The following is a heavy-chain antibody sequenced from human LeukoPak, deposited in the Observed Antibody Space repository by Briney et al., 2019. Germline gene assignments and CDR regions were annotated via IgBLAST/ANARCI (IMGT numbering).Heavy chain of an antibody. J-gene: IGHJ5*02. D-gene: IGHD6-13*01. CDR3: ARLAAAGTRWFDP. CDR1: GFTFSSYA. V-gene: IGHV4-34*01. CDR2: INHSGST. Sequence: GSLRLSCAASGFTFSSYAMSWIRQPPGKGLEWIGEINHSGSTNYNPSLKSRVTISVDTSKNQFSLKLSSVTAADTAVYYCARLAAAGTRWFDPWGQGTLVTVSS.